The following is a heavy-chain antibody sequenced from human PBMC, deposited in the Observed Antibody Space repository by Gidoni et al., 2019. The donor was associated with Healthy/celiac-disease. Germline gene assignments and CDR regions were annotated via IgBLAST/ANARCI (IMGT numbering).Heavy chain of an antibody. CDR3: ARGHQVLLWFGDPYYYYGMDV. CDR1: GYTFTSYD. J-gene: IGHJ6*02. D-gene: IGHD3-10*01. CDR2: MNPNSGNT. Sequence: QVQLVQSGAEVKKPGASVKVSCKASGYTFTSYDINWVRQATGQGLEWMGWMNPNSGNTGYAQNFQGRVTMTRNTSISTVYMELSSLRSEDTAVYYCARGHQVLLWFGDPYYYYGMDVWGQGTTVTVSS. V-gene: IGHV1-8*01.